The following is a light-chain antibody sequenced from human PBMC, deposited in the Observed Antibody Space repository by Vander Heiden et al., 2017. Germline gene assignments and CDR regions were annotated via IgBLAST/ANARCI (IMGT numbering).Light chain of an antibody. V-gene: IGKV4-1*01. CDR3: QQYYSPPNT. Sequence: DIVMTQSPDSLAVSLGERATINCKSSQSVLYSSNNNNYLAWYQQKPGQPPKLLIYWASTRESGVPDRFSGSGSGTDFTLTISSLQAEDVAVYYCQQYYSPPNTFGQGTKLEIK. CDR2: WAS. J-gene: IGKJ2*01. CDR1: QSVLYSSNNNNY.